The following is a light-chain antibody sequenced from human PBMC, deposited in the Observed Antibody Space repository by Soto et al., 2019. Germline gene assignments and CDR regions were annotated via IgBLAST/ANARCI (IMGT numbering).Light chain of an antibody. CDR2: SNN. J-gene: IGLJ2*01. V-gene: IGLV1-44*01. CDR3: EAWDDSLNGHVI. CDR1: NSNIGKNT. Sequence: QSVLTQPPSASGTPGQRLSISCSGSNSNIGKNTVNWYQQLPRTAPKLLIYSNNQRPSGVPDRFSGSKSGTSASLAISGLQSEDEADYYCEAWDDSLNGHVIFGGGTKVTVL.